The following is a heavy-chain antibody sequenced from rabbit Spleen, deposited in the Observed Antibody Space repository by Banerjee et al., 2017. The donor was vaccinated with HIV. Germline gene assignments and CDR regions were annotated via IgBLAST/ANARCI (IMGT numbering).Heavy chain of an antibody. CDR2: AYAGNSGST. Sequence: QEQLVESGGDLVQPEGSLTLTCKASGFSFNSGYDMCWVRQAPGKGLEWVACAYAGNSGSTYSATWAKGRFTISKTSSTTVTLQMTSLTAADTATYFCARDTGTSFSTYGMDLWGPGTLVTVS. CDR1: GFSFNSGYD. D-gene: IGHD8-1*01. V-gene: IGHV1S45*01. CDR3: ARDTGTSFSTYGMDL. J-gene: IGHJ6*01.